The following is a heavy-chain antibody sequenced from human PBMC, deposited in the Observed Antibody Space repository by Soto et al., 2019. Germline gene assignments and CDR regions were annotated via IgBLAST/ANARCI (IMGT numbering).Heavy chain of an antibody. CDR2: INSRGSTI. CDR3: ARARSDIVMVVGETPGYYGMDV. J-gene: IGHJ6*02. V-gene: IGHV3-11*01. D-gene: IGHD2-15*01. Sequence: QVQLVESGGGLVKPGGSLRLSCAASGFRFSDYYMTWIRQAPGKGLEWVSYINSRGSTIYQADSVRGRFTVSRDNAKNSLYLQMNSLRVEDTAVYFCARARSDIVMVVGETPGYYGMDVWGQGTTVTVSS. CDR1: GFRFSDYY.